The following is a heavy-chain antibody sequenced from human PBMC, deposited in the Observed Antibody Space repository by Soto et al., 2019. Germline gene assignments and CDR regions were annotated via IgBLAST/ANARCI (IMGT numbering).Heavy chain of an antibody. Sequence: ETLSLSCTVAGGSVSSGSYYWSWIRQPPGKGLEWIGYIYYSGSTNYNPSLKSRVTISVDTSKNQFSLKLSSVTAADTAVYYCARTTYYDFWSGYPGDYFDYWGQGTLVTVSS. CDR2: IYYSGST. J-gene: IGHJ4*02. CDR3: ARTTYYDFWSGYPGDYFDY. CDR1: GGSVSSGSYY. V-gene: IGHV4-61*01. D-gene: IGHD3-3*01.